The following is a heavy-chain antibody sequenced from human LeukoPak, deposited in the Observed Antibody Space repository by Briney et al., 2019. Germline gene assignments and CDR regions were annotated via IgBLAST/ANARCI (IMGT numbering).Heavy chain of an antibody. CDR3: ARDYAYCGGDCYFYFDY. CDR1: GGSVSSGSYY. D-gene: IGHD2-21*02. Sequence: SETLSLTCTVSGGSVSSGSYYWSWIRQPPGKGLEWIGYIYYSGSTNYDPSLKSRVTISVDTSKNQFSLKLSSVTAADTAVYYCARDYAYCGGDCYFYFDYWGQGTLVTVSS. J-gene: IGHJ4*02. V-gene: IGHV4-61*01. CDR2: IYYSGST.